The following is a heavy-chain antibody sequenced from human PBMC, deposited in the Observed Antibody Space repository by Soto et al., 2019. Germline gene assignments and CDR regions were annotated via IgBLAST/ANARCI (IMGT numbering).Heavy chain of an antibody. CDR1: GDFLTTYY. V-gene: IGHV4-59*01. CDR3: ARSPQYINGWNGGFDY. J-gene: IGHJ4*02. CDR2: IFYGGHT. Sequence: SETLSLTCDVSGDFLTTYYWNWIRQSPGKGLEWIGYIFYGGHTNYNPSLRGRATISVDTSNNEFSLKLSSVTAADTAVYYCARSPQYINGWNGGFDYWGQGTLVTVSS. D-gene: IGHD6-19*01.